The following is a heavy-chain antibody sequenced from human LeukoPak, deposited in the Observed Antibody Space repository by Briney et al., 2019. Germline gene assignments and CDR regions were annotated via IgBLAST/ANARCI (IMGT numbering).Heavy chain of an antibody. D-gene: IGHD3-3*01. CDR3: ARDMYYDFWSVGWFDP. CDR1: GYTFTSYG. J-gene: IGHJ5*02. V-gene: IGHV1-18*01. Sequence: ASVKVSCKASGYTFTSYGISWVRQAPGQGLEWMGWISAYNGNTNYAQKLQGRVTITTDTSTSTAYMELRSVRSEDTAVYYCARDMYYDFWSVGWFDPWGQGTLVTVSS. CDR2: ISAYNGNT.